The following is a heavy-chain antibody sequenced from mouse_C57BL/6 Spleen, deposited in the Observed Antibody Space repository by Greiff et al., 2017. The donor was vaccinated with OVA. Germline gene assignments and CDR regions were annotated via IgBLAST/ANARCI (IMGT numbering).Heavy chain of an antibody. CDR2: ISTYYGDA. D-gene: IGHD1-1*01. Sequence: QVQLQQPGPELVRPGVSVKISCKGSGYTFTDYAMHWVKQSHAKSLEWIGVISTYYGDASYNQKFKDKATMTVDKSSSTAYMELARLTSEDSAVYYCEGGGSNYVEHYYAMDYWGQGTSVTVSS. J-gene: IGHJ4*01. CDR1: GYTFTDYA. V-gene: IGHV1-67*01. CDR3: EGGGSNYVEHYYAMDY.